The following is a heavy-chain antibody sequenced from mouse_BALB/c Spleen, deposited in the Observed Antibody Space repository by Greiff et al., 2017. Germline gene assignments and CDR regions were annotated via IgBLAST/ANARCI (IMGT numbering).Heavy chain of an antibody. Sequence: VHVKQSGAELVKPGASVKLSCTASGFNIKDTYMHWVKQRPEQGLEWIGRIDPANGNTKYDPKFQGKATITADTSSNTAYLQLSSLTSEDTAVYYCARGGRYDEFAYWGQGTLVTVSA. CDR3: ARGGRYDEFAY. J-gene: IGHJ3*01. D-gene: IGHD2-14*01. CDR2: IDPANGNT. V-gene: IGHV14-3*02. CDR1: GFNIKDTY.